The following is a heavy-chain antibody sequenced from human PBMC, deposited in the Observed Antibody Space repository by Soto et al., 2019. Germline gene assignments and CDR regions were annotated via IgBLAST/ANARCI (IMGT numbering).Heavy chain of an antibody. V-gene: IGHV1-69*01. CDR2: IIPVFQTA. Sequence: QAQLVQSGAEVKKPGSSVKVSCKASGGLFSSYPISWVRQVPGQGLEWMGGIIPVFQTAYYTQRFQGRVTITAAESKNTAYLELSSLRSEDTAIYYCARGGSGYTWFNEFWGQGTLVTVSS. J-gene: IGHJ4*02. CDR3: ARGGSGYTWFNEF. CDR1: GGLFSSYP. D-gene: IGHD3-22*01.